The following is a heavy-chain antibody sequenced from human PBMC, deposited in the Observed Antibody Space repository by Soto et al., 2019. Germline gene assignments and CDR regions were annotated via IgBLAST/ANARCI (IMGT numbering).Heavy chain of an antibody. CDR1: GDSIYRSYW. CDR2: IFHTGTT. V-gene: IGHV4-4*02. CDR3: ARGRFLDWLLYNYYYYYGMDV. Sequence: SETLSLTCGVSGDSIYRSYWWSWVRLPPGKGPEWIGEIFHTGTTNYNPSLKSRLTMSVDTSKNQFSLKLSSVTAADTAVYYCARGRFLDWLLYNYYYYYGMDVWGQGTTVTVSS. J-gene: IGHJ6*02. D-gene: IGHD3-3*01.